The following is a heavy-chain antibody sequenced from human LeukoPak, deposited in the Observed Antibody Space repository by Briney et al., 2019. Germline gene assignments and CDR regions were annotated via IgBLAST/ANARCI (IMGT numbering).Heavy chain of an antibody. J-gene: IGHJ2*01. CDR1: GFTFNTYL. CDR3: ARDSGADRRYFDL. Sequence: GGSLRLSCAASGFTFNTYLMNWVRQAPGKGLVWVSRIDGYGTTTSYEDSVQGRFTISRDNAKNTLYLQMNSLRAEDTAVYYCARDSGADRRYFDLWGRGTLVTVSS. V-gene: IGHV3-74*01. CDR2: IDGYGTTT. D-gene: IGHD7-27*01.